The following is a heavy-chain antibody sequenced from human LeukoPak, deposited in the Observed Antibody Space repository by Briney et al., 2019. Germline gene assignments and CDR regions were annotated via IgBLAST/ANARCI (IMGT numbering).Heavy chain of an antibody. V-gene: IGHV3-21*01. CDR2: ISSSSSYI. CDR3: ARDGGAAASPIDY. Sequence: PGGSLRLSCAASGFTFSSYSMNWVRQAPGKGLEWVSSISSSSSYIYYADSVKGRFTISRDNAKNSLYLQMNSLRAEDTAVYYCARDGGAAASPIDYWGQGTLVTVSS. D-gene: IGHD6-13*01. J-gene: IGHJ4*02. CDR1: GFTFSSYS.